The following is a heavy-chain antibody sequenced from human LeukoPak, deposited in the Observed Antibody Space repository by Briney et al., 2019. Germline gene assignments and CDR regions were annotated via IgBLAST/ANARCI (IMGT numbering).Heavy chain of an antibody. CDR2: ISTSSTYI. J-gene: IGHJ4*02. D-gene: IGHD1-26*01. CDR3: ARDASGSFIGLIDF. Sequence: PGGSLRLSCAASEFTLRSYSMHWVRQAPGKGLEWVSYISTSSTYIYYADSVKGRFTISRDNTKNSLYLHMNSLRAEDTAVYYCARDASGSFIGLIDFWGQGTLVTVSS. CDR1: EFTLRSYS. V-gene: IGHV3-21*01.